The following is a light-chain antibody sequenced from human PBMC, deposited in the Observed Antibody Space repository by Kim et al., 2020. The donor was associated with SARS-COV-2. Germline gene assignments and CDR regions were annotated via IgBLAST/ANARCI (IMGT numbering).Light chain of an antibody. V-gene: IGLV3-1*01. J-gene: IGLJ3*02. Sequence: YELTQPPSVSVSPGQTASITCSGDKLGDKYTCWYQQKPGQSPVLIICQDNKRPSGIPERFSGSNSGNTATLTISGTQAMDEADYYCQAWDSTTAWVFGGG. CDR2: QDN. CDR1: KLGDKY. CDR3: QAWDSTTAWV.